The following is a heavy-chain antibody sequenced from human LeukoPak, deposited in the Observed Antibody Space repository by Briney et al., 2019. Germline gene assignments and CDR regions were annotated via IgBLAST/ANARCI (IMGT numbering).Heavy chain of an antibody. D-gene: IGHD6-13*01. Sequence: PSETLSLTCTVSGGSISGSSHYWGWLRQPPGKGLEWVGTIIYSGNTYYNPSLKSRVTMSVDTSKNQFSLKLSSVTAADTAVYYCARDGASSSSWYSYYYYYMDVWGKGTTVTISS. CDR2: IIYSGNT. J-gene: IGHJ6*03. CDR3: ARDGASSSSWYSYYYYYMDV. CDR1: GGSISGSSHY. V-gene: IGHV4-39*07.